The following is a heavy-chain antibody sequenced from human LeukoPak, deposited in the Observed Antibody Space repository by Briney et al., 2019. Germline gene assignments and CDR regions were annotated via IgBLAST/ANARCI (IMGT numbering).Heavy chain of an antibody. CDR1: GFTSDDYA. D-gene: IGHD6-19*01. Sequence: GRSLRLSCAASGFTSDDYAMHWVRQAPGKGLEWVSGISWNSGSIGYADSVKGRFTISRDNAKNSLYLQMNSLRAEDTAVYYCARVTAVAGTSVGVDAWGQGILVTVS. CDR3: ARVTAVAGTSVGVDA. J-gene: IGHJ4*02. V-gene: IGHV3-9*02. CDR2: ISWNSGSI.